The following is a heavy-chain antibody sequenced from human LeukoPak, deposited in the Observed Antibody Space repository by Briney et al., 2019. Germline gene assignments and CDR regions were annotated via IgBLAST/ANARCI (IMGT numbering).Heavy chain of an antibody. J-gene: IGHJ4*02. D-gene: IGHD3-9*01. V-gene: IGHV3-33*01. CDR2: IWYDGSNK. CDR3: ARDGGFFDWYFDY. CDR1: GFTFSSYG. Sequence: PGRSLRLSCAASGFTFSSYGMHWVRQAPGKGLEWVAVIWYDGSNKYYADSVKGRFTISRGNSKNTLYLQMNSLRAEDTAVYYCARDGGFFDWYFDYWGQGTLVTVSS.